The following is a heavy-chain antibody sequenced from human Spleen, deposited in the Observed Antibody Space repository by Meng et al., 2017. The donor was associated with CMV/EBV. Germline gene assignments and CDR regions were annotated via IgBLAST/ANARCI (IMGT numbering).Heavy chain of an antibody. CDR2: IYPGDSDT. CDR3: ASGGDSYGYLSY. Sequence: GGSLRLSCKGSGYSFTTYWIGWVRQMPGKGLEWMGVIYPGDSDTRYSPSFQGQVTISADKSISTAYLQWSSLKASDTAMYYCASGGDSYGYLSYWGQGTLVTVSS. CDR1: GYSFTTYW. V-gene: IGHV5-51*01. D-gene: IGHD5-18*01. J-gene: IGHJ4*02.